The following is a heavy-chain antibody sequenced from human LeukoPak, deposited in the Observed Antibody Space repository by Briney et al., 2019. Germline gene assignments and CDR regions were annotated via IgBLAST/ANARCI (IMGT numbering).Heavy chain of an antibody. CDR3: AKDRVSPGFNWFDP. V-gene: IGHV3-23*01. CDR2: INGRGDNT. CDR1: GFTFRSYA. Sequence: GGSLRLSCADSGFTFRSYAMSWVRQAPGKGLEWVSAINGRGDNTYYADFVKGRFTISRDNSKSTVYLQMNSLRTEDTAVYYCAKDRVSPGFNWFDPWGQGTLVTVSS. J-gene: IGHJ5*02. D-gene: IGHD2/OR15-2a*01.